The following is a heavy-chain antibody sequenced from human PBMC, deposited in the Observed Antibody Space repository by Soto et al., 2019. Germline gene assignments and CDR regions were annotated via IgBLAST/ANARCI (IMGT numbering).Heavy chain of an antibody. D-gene: IGHD3-22*01. J-gene: IGHJ3*02. V-gene: IGHV3-23*01. CDR2: ISGSGGST. CDR1: GFTFSSYA. Sequence: PGGSLRLSCAASGFTFSSYAMSWVRQAPGKGLEWVSAISGSGGSTYYADSVKGRFTISRDNSKNTLYLQMNSLRAEDTAVYYCAKTYYYDSSGSQGDDAFDIWGQGTMVTVSS. CDR3: AKTYYYDSSGSQGDDAFDI.